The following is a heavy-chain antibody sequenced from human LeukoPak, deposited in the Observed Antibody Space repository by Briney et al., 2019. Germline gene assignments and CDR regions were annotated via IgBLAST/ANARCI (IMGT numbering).Heavy chain of an antibody. J-gene: IGHJ3*02. CDR1: GDNVSSNSAA. Sequence: SQTLSLTCALSGDNVSSNSAAWNWIRQSPSRGLEWLGRTYYRSKWYNDYAVSVKSRITINPDTSKNQFSLQLNSVTPEDTAVYYCARGGNDAALFDAFDIWGQGTMVTVSS. CDR3: ARGGNDAALFDAFDI. CDR2: TYYRSKWYN. V-gene: IGHV6-1*01. D-gene: IGHD1-1*01.